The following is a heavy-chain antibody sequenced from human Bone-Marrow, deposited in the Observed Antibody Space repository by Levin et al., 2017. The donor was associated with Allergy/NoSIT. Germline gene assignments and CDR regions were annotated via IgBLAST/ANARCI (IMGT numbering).Heavy chain of an antibody. CDR3: AKDFSGDEWPYGLDV. Sequence: PGGSLRLSCEGFGFTFKNYAMSWIRQAPGKGLEWVSGIGSIQTYTYYADSVRGRFIISRDNSANTLFLQMNSLTAEDTAIYYCAKDFSGDEWPYGLDVWGQGTPVTVSS. CDR1: GFTFKNYA. J-gene: IGHJ6*02. V-gene: IGHV3-23*01. D-gene: IGHD1-26*01. CDR2: IGSIQTYT.